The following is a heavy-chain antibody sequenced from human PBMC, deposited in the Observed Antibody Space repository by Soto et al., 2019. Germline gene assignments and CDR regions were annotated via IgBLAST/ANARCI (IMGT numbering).Heavy chain of an antibody. J-gene: IGHJ6*02. CDR2: IWYDGSNK. CDR1: GFTFSSYG. V-gene: IGHV3-33*01. CDR3: ARELVAYSGYDDPYYYYGMDV. D-gene: IGHD5-12*01. Sequence: GGSLRLSCAASGFTFSSYGMHWVRQAPGKGLEWVAVIWYDGSNKYYADSVKGRFTISRDNSKNTLYLQMNSLRAEDTAVYYCARELVAYSGYDDPYYYYGMDVWGQGTTVTVSS.